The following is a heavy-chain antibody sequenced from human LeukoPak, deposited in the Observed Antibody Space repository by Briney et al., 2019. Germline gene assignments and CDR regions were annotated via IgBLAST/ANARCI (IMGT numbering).Heavy chain of an antibody. V-gene: IGHV3-23*01. Sequence: GGSLRLSRAAPGFTFSSYAMSWVRQAPGKGLEWVSAISGSGGSTYYADSVKGRFTISRDNSKNTLYLQMNSLRAEDTAVYYCAKSGDTAMVYQGDYWGQGTLVTVSS. J-gene: IGHJ4*02. CDR3: AKSGDTAMVYQGDY. D-gene: IGHD5-18*01. CDR1: GFTFSSYA. CDR2: ISGSGGST.